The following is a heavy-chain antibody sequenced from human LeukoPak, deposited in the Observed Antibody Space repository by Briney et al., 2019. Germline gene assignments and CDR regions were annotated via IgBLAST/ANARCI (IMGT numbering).Heavy chain of an antibody. CDR1: GYTFTSYD. V-gene: IGHV1-8*01. J-gene: IGHJ4*02. D-gene: IGHD2-15*01. CDR3: ARGRRGYCSGGSCRPYYFDY. Sequence: ASVTVSCKASGYTFTSYDINWVRQATGQGLEWMGWMNPNSGNTGYAQKFQGRVTMTRNTSISTAYMELSSLRSEDTAVYYCARGRRGYCSGGSCRPYYFDYWGQGTLVTVSS. CDR2: MNPNSGNT.